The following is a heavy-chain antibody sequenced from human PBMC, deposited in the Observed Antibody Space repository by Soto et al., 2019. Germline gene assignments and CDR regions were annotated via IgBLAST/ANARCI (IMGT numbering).Heavy chain of an antibody. V-gene: IGHV4-30-2*01. CDR3: ARGIVGATPPDY. CDR1: GGSISIGGYS. J-gene: IGHJ4*02. Sequence: SETLSLTCAVSGGSISIGGYSWSCIRQPPGKGLEWIGYIYHSGGTYYNPSLKSRVTISVDRSKNQFSLKLSSVTAADTAVYYCARGIVGATPPDYWGQGTLVTVSS. CDR2: IYHSGGT. D-gene: IGHD1-26*01.